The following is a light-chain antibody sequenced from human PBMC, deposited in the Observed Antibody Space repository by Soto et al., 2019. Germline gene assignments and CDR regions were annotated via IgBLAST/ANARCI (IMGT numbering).Light chain of an antibody. J-gene: IGKJ1*01. CDR1: QSVLYSSNNKNY. V-gene: IGKV4-1*01. CDR3: QQYYSTPQT. CDR2: WAS. Sequence: DIVMTQSPDSLAVSLGERVTINCKCSQSVLYSSNNKNYLAWYQQKPGQPPKLLIYWASTRESGVPDRFSGSGSGTDFTLTISSLQAEDVAVYYCQQYYSTPQTFGQGTKVDIK.